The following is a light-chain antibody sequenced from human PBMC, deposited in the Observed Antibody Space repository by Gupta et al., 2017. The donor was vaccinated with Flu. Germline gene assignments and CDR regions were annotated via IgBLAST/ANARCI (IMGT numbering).Light chain of an antibody. V-gene: IGKV1-8*01. CDR1: QDIRSY. Sequence: AIRITQSPSSLSASTGDRVTITCRASQDIRSYLAWYQQKPGKAPRLLIYAASTLQSGITSEFSGSGSGTDFTLTLSRLQSEDFATYYCQQEDSYPFTFGGGTKVEIK. CDR2: AAS. J-gene: IGKJ4*01. CDR3: QQEDSYPFT.